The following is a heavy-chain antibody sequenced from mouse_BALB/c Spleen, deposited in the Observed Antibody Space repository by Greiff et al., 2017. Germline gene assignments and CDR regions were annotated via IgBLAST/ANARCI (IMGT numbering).Heavy chain of an antibody. D-gene: IGHD2-12*01. CDR3: ARGGLTTWYFDV. Sequence: EVKVVESGGGLVQPGGSLKLSCAASGFTFSSYAMSWVRQTPEKRLEWVASISSGGSTYYPDSVKGRFTISRDNARNILYLQMSSLRSEDTAMYYCARGGLTTWYFDVWGAGTTVTVSS. CDR1: GFTFSSYA. J-gene: IGHJ1*01. CDR2: ISSGGST. V-gene: IGHV5-6-5*01.